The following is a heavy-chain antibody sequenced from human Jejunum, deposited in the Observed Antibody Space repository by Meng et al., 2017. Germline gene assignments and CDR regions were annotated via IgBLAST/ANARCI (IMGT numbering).Heavy chain of an antibody. D-gene: IGHD3-3*02. CDR3: TRGGMTSETTFFLH. CDR2: ISADNGNA. CDR1: GYTFTNYG. J-gene: IGHJ4*02. V-gene: IGHV1-18*01. Sequence: QVQLVQAGGEVKKAGASVKVSCKASGYTFTNYGINWVRQAPGQGLEWMAWISADNGNAKYAQNLQDRVTLTTETSTTTAYMELRNLRSDDTAVYYCTRGGMTSETTFFLHWGQGTLVTVSS.